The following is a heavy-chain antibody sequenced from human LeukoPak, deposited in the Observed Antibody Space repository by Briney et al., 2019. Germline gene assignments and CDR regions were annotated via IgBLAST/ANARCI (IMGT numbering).Heavy chain of an antibody. CDR3: ARHASWYNWFDP. V-gene: IGHV4-59*08. CDR1: GGSISSYY. CDR2: IYYSGST. J-gene: IGHJ5*02. D-gene: IGHD2-15*01. Sequence: SETLSLTCTVSGGSISSYYWSWIRQPPGKGLEWIGYIYYSGSTNYNPSLKSRVTISVDTSKNQSSLKLSSVTAADTAVYYCARHASWYNWFDPWGQGTLVTVSS.